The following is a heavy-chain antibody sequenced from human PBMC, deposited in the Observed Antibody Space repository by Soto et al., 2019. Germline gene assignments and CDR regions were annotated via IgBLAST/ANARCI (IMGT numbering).Heavy chain of an antibody. CDR3: AKPSGYDSGTFYCGGDCYQYYFDY. CDR2: ISYDGSNK. CDR1: GFTFSSYG. J-gene: IGHJ4*02. V-gene: IGHV3-30*18. Sequence: GGSLRLSCAASGFTFSSYGMHWVRQAPGKGLEWVAVISYDGSNKYYADSVKGRFTISRDNSKNTLYLQMNSLRAEDTAVYYCAKPSGYDSGTFYCGGDCYQYYFDYWGQGTLVTVSS. D-gene: IGHD2-21*01.